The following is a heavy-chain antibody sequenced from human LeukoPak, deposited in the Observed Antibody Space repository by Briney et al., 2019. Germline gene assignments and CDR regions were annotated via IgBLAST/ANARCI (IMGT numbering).Heavy chain of an antibody. CDR1: GYTFTTYA. CDR2: IIVGSGKT. Sequence: ASVKVSCKSSGYTFTTYAMHWVRQAPGQRPEWMGWIIVGSGKTKYSQKFQGRVTFTRDTSATTVYMELSSLTSEDTAAYYCAREARLTAHLDYWGQGTLVTVSS. CDR3: AREARLTAHLDY. D-gene: IGHD2-21*02. V-gene: IGHV1-3*01. J-gene: IGHJ4*02.